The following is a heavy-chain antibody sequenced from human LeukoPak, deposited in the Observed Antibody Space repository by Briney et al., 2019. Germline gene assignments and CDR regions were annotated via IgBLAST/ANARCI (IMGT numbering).Heavy chain of an antibody. J-gene: IGHJ3*02. V-gene: IGHV1-46*01. CDR3: ARGMYCSSTSCVDAFDI. CDR2: INPSGGST. D-gene: IGHD2-2*01. CDR1: GGTFSSYA. Sequence: GASVKVSCKASGGTFSSYAISWVRQAPGQGLEWMGIINPSGGSTSYAQKFQGRVTMTRDTSTSTVYMELSSLRSEDTAVYYCARGMYCSSTSCVDAFDIWGQGTMVTVSS.